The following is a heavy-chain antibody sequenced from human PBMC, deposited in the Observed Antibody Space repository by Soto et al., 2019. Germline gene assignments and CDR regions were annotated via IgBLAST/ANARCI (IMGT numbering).Heavy chain of an antibody. Sequence: GGSLRLSCAASGFTFSSYSMNWVRQAPGKGLEWVSSISSSSSYIYYADSVKGRFTISRDNAKNSLYLQMNSLRAEDTAVYYCAREGDYYDSSGYYYWGDAFDIWGQGTMVTVSS. CDR3: AREGDYYDSSGYYYWGDAFDI. J-gene: IGHJ3*02. V-gene: IGHV3-21*01. D-gene: IGHD3-22*01. CDR1: GFTFSSYS. CDR2: ISSSSSYI.